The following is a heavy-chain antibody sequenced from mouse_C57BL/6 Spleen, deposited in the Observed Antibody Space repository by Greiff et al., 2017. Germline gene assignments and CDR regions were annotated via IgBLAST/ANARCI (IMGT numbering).Heavy chain of an antibody. V-gene: IGHV1-72*01. CDR3: ARDERLIDYDFDWYFDV. CDR2: IDPNSGGT. J-gene: IGHJ1*03. CDR1: GYTFTSYW. Sequence: VQLQQPGAELVKPGASVKLSCKASGYTFTSYWMHWVKQRPGRGLEWIGRIDPNSGGTKYNEKFKSKATLTVDKPSSTAYMQLSSLTSEDSAVYYCARDERLIDYDFDWYFDVWGTGTTVTVSS. D-gene: IGHD2-4*01.